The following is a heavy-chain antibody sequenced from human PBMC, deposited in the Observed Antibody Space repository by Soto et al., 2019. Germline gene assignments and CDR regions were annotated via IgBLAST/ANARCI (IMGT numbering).Heavy chain of an antibody. D-gene: IGHD3-10*01. V-gene: IGHV1-3*01. J-gene: IGHJ6*03. CDR2: INAGNGNT. CDR1: GYTFTSYA. Sequence: GASVKVSCKASGYTFTSYAMHWVRQAPGQRLEWMGWINAGNGNTKYSQKFQGRVTITRDTSASTAYMELSSLRSEDTAVYYCATGNITMVRGGPYYYYMDVWGKGTTVTVSS. CDR3: ATGNITMVRGGPYYYYMDV.